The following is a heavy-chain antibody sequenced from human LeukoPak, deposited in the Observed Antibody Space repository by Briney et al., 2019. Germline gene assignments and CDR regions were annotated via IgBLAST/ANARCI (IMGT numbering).Heavy chain of an antibody. CDR1: GFTFSNYA. CDR3: VKDGGMGDDFDI. Sequence: GGSLRLSCSASGFTFSNYAMHWVRQAPGKGLEYVPAISSSGGNTYYADSLKGRFTISRDNSKNTLCLQMSGLRAEDTALYDCVKDGGMGDDFDIWGQGTMVTVSS. D-gene: IGHD6-13*01. V-gene: IGHV3-64D*09. J-gene: IGHJ3*02. CDR2: ISSSGGNT.